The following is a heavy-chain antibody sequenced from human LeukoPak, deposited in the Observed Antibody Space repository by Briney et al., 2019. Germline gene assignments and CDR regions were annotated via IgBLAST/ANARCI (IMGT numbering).Heavy chain of an antibody. CDR3: AREAPSSSWSDY. Sequence: ASVKVSFKASGYTFTSYGISWVRQAPGQGLEWMGWISAYNGNTNYAQKLQGRVTMTTDTSTSTAYMELRSLRPDDTAVYYCAREAPSSSWSDYWGQGTLVTVSS. CDR1: GYTFTSYG. CDR2: ISAYNGNT. V-gene: IGHV1-18*01. J-gene: IGHJ4*02. D-gene: IGHD6-13*01.